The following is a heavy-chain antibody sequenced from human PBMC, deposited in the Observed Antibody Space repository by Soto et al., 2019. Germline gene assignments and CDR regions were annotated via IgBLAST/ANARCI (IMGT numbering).Heavy chain of an antibody. V-gene: IGHV4-30-4*01. D-gene: IGHD1-26*01. CDR1: GGSISSGDYY. CDR2: IYYSGST. J-gene: IGHJ2*01. Sequence: QVQLQESGPGLVKPSQTLSLTCTVPGGSISSGDYYWTWIRQPPGKGLEWIGYIYYSGSTNYNPSLSSRVTISVDTSKNQFSLNLSSVTAADTAVYYCARIVESGDPIDFDLWGRGTLVTVSS. CDR3: ARIVESGDPIDFDL.